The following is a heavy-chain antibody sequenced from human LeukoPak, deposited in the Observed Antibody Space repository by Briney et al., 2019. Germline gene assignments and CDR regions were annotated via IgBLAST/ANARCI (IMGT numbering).Heavy chain of an antibody. J-gene: IGHJ3*02. CDR1: GFTFSSYG. CDR3: AKESDAFDI. CDR2: IWYDGSNK. V-gene: IGHV3-30*02. Sequence: PGGSLRVSCAASGFTFSSYGMHWVRQAPGKGLEWVAVIWYDGSNKYYADSVKGRFTISRDNSQNTLYLQMNSLRLEDTAVYYCAKESDAFDIWGQGTMVTVSS.